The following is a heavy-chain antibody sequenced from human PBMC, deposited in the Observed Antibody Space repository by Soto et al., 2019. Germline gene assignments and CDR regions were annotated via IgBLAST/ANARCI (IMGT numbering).Heavy chain of an antibody. CDR2: IWHDGGNK. V-gene: IGHV3-33*01. CDR1: GFTFSSYG. D-gene: IGHD3-3*01. Sequence: GSLRLSCAASGFTFSSYGMHWVRQAPGKGLEWVAFIWHDGGNKFYAESVKGRFTISRDNSKNTLYLQMTSLSAEDTALYYGARDGDGNSDFGKDCWRQGTLVTSSS. J-gene: IGHJ4*02. CDR3: ARDGDGNSDFGKDC.